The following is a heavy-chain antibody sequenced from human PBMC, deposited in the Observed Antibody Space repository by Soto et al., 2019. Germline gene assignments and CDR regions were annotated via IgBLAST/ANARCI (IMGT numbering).Heavy chain of an antibody. CDR2: IIPILGIA. V-gene: IGHV1-69*02. Sequence: SVKVSCKSSGGTFSSYTISCVRQAPGQGLEWMGRIIPILGIANYAQKFQGRVTITADKSTSTAYMELSSLRSEDTAVYYCANEMSSSWYLRWGQGTLVTVSS. CDR3: ANEMSSSWYLR. CDR1: GGTFSSYT. J-gene: IGHJ4*02. D-gene: IGHD6-13*01.